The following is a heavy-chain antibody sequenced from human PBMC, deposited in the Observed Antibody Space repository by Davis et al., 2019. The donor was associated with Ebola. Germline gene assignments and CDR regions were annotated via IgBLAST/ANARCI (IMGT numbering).Heavy chain of an antibody. CDR2: IFPGDSDT. CDR1: GYSFTRYW. V-gene: IGHV5-51*01. J-gene: IGHJ4*02. D-gene: IGHD3-22*01. CDR3: ARAPYDSRYYYTWYFDS. Sequence: GESLKISCKGSGYSFTRYWIAWVRQMPGKGLEWMGIIFPGDSDTRYSPSFQGQVTISADKSISTAYLQWSSLKASDTAMYYCARAPYDSRYYYTWYFDSWGQGTLVTVSS.